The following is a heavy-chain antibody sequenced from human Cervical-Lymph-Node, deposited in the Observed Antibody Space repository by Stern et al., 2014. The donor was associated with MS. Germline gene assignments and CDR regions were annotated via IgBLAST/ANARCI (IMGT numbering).Heavy chain of an antibody. CDR3: ATDRDDFRSGYSAPTKGYGLDV. D-gene: IGHD3-3*01. Sequence: QVQLVESGAEVKKPGASVKVSCKVSGYTLTELSMHWVRQAPGKGLEWMGCFDPEDGETIYAQKFQGRVTMTEDTSTDTAYMELSSLRSEDTAVYYCATDRDDFRSGYSAPTKGYGLDVWGQGTTVTVTS. V-gene: IGHV1-24*01. CDR1: GYTLTELS. J-gene: IGHJ6*02. CDR2: FDPEDGET.